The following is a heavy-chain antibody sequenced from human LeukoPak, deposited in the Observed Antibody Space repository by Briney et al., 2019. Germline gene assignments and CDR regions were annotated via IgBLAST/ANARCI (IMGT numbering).Heavy chain of an antibody. CDR2: ISYDGSNK. J-gene: IGHJ2*01. D-gene: IGHD2-15*01. Sequence: GGSMRLSCAASGFTFSNYGMHWVRQAPGKGREWVAVISYDGSNKFYADSVRGRLTISRVNPRNPLYLQIHSLRPEDTAVYVCAKVWEIVRADLPYFDFWGGGTLVAVSS. V-gene: IGHV3-30*18. CDR3: AKVWEIVRADLPYFDF. CDR1: GFTFSNYG.